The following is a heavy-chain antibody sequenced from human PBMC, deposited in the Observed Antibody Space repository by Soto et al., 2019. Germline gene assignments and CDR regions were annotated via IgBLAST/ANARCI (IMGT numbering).Heavy chain of an antibody. Sequence: GGSLRLSCAASGFTFSSYAMSWVRQAPGKGLEWVSATSGSGAGTYYADSVKGRFTISRDNSKNTLYLQMNSLRAEDTAVYYCARDYLVVPHRVIDYWGQGTLVTVSS. CDR1: GFTFSSYA. CDR3: ARDYLVVPHRVIDY. J-gene: IGHJ4*02. CDR2: TSGSGAGT. D-gene: IGHD2-2*01. V-gene: IGHV3-23*01.